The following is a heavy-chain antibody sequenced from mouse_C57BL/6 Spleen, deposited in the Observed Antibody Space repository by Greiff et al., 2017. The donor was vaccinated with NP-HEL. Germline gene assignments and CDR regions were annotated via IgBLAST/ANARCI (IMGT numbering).Heavy chain of an antibody. CDR2: INPNNGGT. D-gene: IGHD1-1*01. CDR1: GYTFTDYN. Sequence: VQLQQSGPELVKPGASVKIPCKASGYTFTDYNMDWVKQSHGKSLEWIGDINPNNGGTIYNQKFKGQVTLTGDNAYSTAYMQHRKLRSVNTAVYYSAKSGSYGAKDCWGQGTSVTVSS. V-gene: IGHV1-18*01. CDR3: AKSGSYGAKDC. J-gene: IGHJ4*01.